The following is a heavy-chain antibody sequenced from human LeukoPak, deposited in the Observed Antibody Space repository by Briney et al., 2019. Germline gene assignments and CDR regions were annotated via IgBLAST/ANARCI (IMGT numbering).Heavy chain of an antibody. Sequence: SETLSLTCTVSGGSVSSGSYYWSWIRQPPGKGLEWIGYIYYSGSTNYNPSLKSRVTISVDTSKNQFSLKLSSVTAADTAVYYCARAYGSGSYFHWFDPWGQGTLVTVSS. D-gene: IGHD3-10*01. J-gene: IGHJ5*02. V-gene: IGHV4-61*01. CDR2: IYYSGST. CDR3: ARAYGSGSYFHWFDP. CDR1: GGSVSSGSYY.